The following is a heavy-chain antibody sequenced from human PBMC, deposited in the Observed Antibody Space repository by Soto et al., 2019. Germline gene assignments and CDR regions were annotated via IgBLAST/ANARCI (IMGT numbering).Heavy chain of an antibody. CDR3: ARGTPNRVVVVVAATPNRYYYYYMDV. D-gene: IGHD2-15*01. J-gene: IGHJ6*03. CDR1: GGSFSGYY. V-gene: IGHV4-34*01. CDR2: INHSGST. Sequence: SETLSLTCAVYGGSFSGYYWSWIRQPPGKGLEWIGEINHSGSTNYNPSLKSRVTISVDTSKNQFSLKLSSVTAADTAVYYCARGTPNRVVVVVAATPNRYYYYYMDVWGKGTTVTVSS.